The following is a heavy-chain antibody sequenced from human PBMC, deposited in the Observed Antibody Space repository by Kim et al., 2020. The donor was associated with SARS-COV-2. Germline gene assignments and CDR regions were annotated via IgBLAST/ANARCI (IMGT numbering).Heavy chain of an antibody. J-gene: IGHJ3*02. V-gene: IGHV4-4*02. D-gene: IGHD6-13*01. CDR3: ARGPYSSSYSGALDI. CDR1: GGSISSSNW. Sequence: SETLSLTCAVSGGSISSSNWWSWVRQPPGKGLEWIGEIYHSGSTNYNPSLKSRVTITVDKSKNQFSLKLSSVTAADTAVYYCARGPYSSSYSGALDIWGQGTMVTVSS. CDR2: IYHSGST.